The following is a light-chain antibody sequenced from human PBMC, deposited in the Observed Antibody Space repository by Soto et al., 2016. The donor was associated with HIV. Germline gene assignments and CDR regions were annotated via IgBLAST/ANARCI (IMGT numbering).Light chain of an antibody. CDR2: LGS. V-gene: IGKV2-28*01. CDR1: QSLLHKNGYNY. Sequence: DIVMTQSPLSLPVTPGEPASISYRSSQSLLHKNGYNYLAWYLQKAGQSPQLLIYLGSNRASGVPDRFSGSGSGTDFTLKISRVEAEDVGVYYCMQSIQLPQGGTFGQGTKVEIK. J-gene: IGKJ1*01. CDR3: MQSIQLPQGGT.